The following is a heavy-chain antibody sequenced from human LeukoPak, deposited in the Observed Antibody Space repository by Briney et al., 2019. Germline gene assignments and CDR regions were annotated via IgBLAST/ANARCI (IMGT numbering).Heavy chain of an antibody. CDR2: ISSSSSYI. D-gene: IGHD2-15*01. J-gene: IGHJ1*01. Sequence: GGSLRLSCAASGFTFSSYSMNWVRQAPGKGLEWVSSISSSSSYIYYADSMKGRFTISRDNAKNSLYLQMNSLRAEDTAVYYCASGPYCSGGSWYIAEYFQHWGQGTLVTVSS. CDR1: GFTFSSYS. V-gene: IGHV3-21*01. CDR3: ASGPYCSGGSWYIAEYFQH.